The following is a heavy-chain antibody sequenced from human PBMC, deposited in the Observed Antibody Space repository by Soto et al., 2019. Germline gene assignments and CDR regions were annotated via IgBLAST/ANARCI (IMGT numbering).Heavy chain of an antibody. CDR1: GGSISPFY. Sequence: SETLSLTCTVSGGSISPFYWSWVRQPPGKGLEWIGYLYYSGNTNYNPSLKSRVTISVDASKNQVSLRLTSVTAAETAVYYCARVGGVAARTFDYWGQGNVVTVSS. CDR2: LYYSGNT. D-gene: IGHD2-15*01. V-gene: IGHV4-59*01. CDR3: ARVGGVAARTFDY. J-gene: IGHJ4*02.